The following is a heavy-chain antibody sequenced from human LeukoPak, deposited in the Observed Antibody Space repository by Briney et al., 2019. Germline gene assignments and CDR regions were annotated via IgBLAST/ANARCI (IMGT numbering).Heavy chain of an antibody. CDR2: ISYDGSNK. J-gene: IGHJ6*02. CDR3: AKDLYTVTMVHGMDV. CDR1: GFTFSSYG. Sequence: PGGSLRLSCAASGFTFSSYGLHWVRQAPGKGLEWVAVISYDGSNKYYADSVKGRFTISRDNSKNTLYLQMNSLRAEDTAVYYCAKDLYTVTMVHGMDVWGQGTTVTVSS. D-gene: IGHD4-17*01. V-gene: IGHV3-30*18.